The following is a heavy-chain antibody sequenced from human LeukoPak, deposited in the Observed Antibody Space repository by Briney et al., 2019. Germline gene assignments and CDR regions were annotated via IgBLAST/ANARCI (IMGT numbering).Heavy chain of an antibody. Sequence: GGSLRLSCAASGFTFSNSAMNWVRQAPGKGLKWVALISYDGRNTYYADSVKGRFTISRDNAKNSLYLQMNSLRADDTAVYYCARGASADLVDFWGQGTLVTVSS. V-gene: IGHV3-30*04. J-gene: IGHJ4*02. CDR2: ISYDGRNT. CDR3: ARGASADLVDF. CDR1: GFTFSNSA. D-gene: IGHD1-26*01.